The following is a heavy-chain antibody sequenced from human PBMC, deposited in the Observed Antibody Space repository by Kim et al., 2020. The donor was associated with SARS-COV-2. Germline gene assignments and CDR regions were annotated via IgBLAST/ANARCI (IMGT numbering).Heavy chain of an antibody. J-gene: IGHJ4*02. V-gene: IGHV1-3*01. Sequence: ASVKVSCKASGYTFTNYAIHWVRQAPGQRPEWMGWINAGNGNTKYSQKFQGRVTITRGTSASTAYMELSSLRSEDTAVYYCARGVETYYYDSSGLGKFDYWGQGTLVTVSS. CDR1: GYTFTNYA. CDR3: ARGVETYYYDSSGLGKFDY. CDR2: INAGNGNT. D-gene: IGHD3-22*01.